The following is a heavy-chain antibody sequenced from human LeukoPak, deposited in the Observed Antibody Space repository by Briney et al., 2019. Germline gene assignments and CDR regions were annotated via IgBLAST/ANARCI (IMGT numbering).Heavy chain of an antibody. CDR3: AALERVDY. V-gene: IGHV3-21*01. J-gene: IGHJ4*02. CDR1: GFSFSSYT. Sequence: RAGGSLRLSCAASGFSFSSYTMNLVRQAPGKGLQWVSSITSGSTIYYADSVKGRFTISRDNAKTSLYLQMNSLRAEDTAVYYCAALERVDYWGQGTLVTVPS. CDR2: ITSGSTI. D-gene: IGHD1-1*01.